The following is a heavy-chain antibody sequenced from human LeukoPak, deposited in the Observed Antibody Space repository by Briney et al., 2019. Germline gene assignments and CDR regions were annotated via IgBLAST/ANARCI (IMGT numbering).Heavy chain of an antibody. V-gene: IGHV4-4*02. CDR1: GGSISSGWW. J-gene: IGHJ4*02. Sequence: SETLSLTCAVSGGSISSGWWWSWVRQSPGKGLEWIAEIHHSGTTHYNPSLKSRLSISVDKSKNQFSLKLTSMAAADTAVYYCARNGDYSMDYWGQGTLVTVSS. CDR2: IHHSGTT. CDR3: ARNGDYSMDY. D-gene: IGHD2-15*01.